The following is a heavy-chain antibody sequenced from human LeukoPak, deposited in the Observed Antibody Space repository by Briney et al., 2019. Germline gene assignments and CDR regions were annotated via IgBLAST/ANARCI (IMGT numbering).Heavy chain of an antibody. CDR3: ARPGSGYYYGAFDI. D-gene: IGHD3-22*01. CDR2: IIPIFGTA. J-gene: IGHJ3*02. Sequence: ALVKVSCKASGYTFTSYGISWVRQAPGQGLEWMGGIIPIFGTANYAQKFQGRVTITADESTSTAYMELSSLRSEDTAVYYCARPGSGYYYGAFDIWGQGTMVTVSS. V-gene: IGHV1-69*13. CDR1: GYTFTSYG.